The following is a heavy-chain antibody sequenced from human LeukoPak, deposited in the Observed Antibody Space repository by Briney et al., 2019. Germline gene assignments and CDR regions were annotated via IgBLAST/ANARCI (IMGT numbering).Heavy chain of an antibody. CDR3: ARAGSGAAADPFDY. Sequence: SETLSLTCAVYGGSFSGHYWSWIRQPPGKGLKWIGEINHSGRINYNPSLKSRVTISVDTSKNQFSLKLSPVTAADTAVYYCARAGSGAAADPFDYWGHGTLVTVSS. J-gene: IGHJ4*01. CDR1: GGSFSGHY. V-gene: IGHV4-34*01. D-gene: IGHD3-10*01. CDR2: INHSGRI.